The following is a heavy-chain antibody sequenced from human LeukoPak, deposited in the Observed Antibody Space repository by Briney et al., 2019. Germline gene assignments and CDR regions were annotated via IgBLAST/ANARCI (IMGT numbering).Heavy chain of an antibody. CDR3: ARDFRSGSGGFDS. Sequence: SETLSLTCTVSGGSISTSNYYWGWIRQPPGKGLEWIGNIFYSGSTYYNPSLKSRVTISVDTSKNQFSLKLSSVTAADTAVYYCARDFRSGSGGFDSWGQGTLVTVSS. CDR2: IFYSGST. J-gene: IGHJ4*02. V-gene: IGHV4-39*07. CDR1: GGSISTSNYY. D-gene: IGHD2-15*01.